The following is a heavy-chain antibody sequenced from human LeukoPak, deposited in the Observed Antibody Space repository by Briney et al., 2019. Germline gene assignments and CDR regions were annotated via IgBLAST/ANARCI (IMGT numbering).Heavy chain of an antibody. Sequence: GESLKISCKGSGYSFTNYWIAWVRQMPGKGLEGMGIIYPGDSDTRYSPSFQGQVTISADQSISTAYLQWSSLKASDTAMYYCARGATYHYGSGTYSDYWGQGTLVTVSS. J-gene: IGHJ4*02. CDR3: ARGATYHYGSGTYSDY. V-gene: IGHV5-51*01. D-gene: IGHD3-10*01. CDR2: IYPGDSDT. CDR1: GYSFTNYW.